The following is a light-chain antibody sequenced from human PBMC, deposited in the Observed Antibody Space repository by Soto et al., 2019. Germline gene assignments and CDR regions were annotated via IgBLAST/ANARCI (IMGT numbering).Light chain of an antibody. Sequence: DIQMTQSPSTLSASVGDRVTITCRASQSISSWLAWYQQKTGKAPKLLIYDASSLESGVPSRFSGSGSGTEFTLTISSLQPDDFATYYCQQYETFGQGTKVDIK. CDR1: QSISSW. CDR2: DAS. CDR3: QQYET. V-gene: IGKV1-5*01. J-gene: IGKJ1*01.